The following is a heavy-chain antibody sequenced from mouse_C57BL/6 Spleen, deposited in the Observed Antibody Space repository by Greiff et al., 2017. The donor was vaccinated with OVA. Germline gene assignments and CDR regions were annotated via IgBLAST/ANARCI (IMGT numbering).Heavy chain of an antibody. V-gene: IGHV1-72*01. J-gene: IGHJ4*01. CDR3: ASGDSNYVYYAMDY. D-gene: IGHD2-5*01. Sequence: VQLQQSGAELVKPGASVKLSCKASGYTFTSYWMHWVKQRPGRGLEWIGRIDPNSGGTKYNEKFKSKATLTVDKPSSTAYMQLSSLTSEDSAVYYCASGDSNYVYYAMDYWGQGTSVTVSS. CDR1: GYTFTSYW. CDR2: IDPNSGGT.